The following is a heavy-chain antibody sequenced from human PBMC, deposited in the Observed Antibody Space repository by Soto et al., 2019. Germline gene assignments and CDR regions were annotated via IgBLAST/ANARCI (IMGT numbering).Heavy chain of an antibody. Sequence: QVQLQESGPGLVKPSGTLSLTCAVSGGSVSSSNWWSWVRQPPGKGLEWIGEIYHSGSTNYNPSLKSRVTISVDKSKNQYSLKLSSVTAADTAVYYCARDYMVRGVMRWFDPWGQGTLVTVSS. CDR2: IYHSGST. CDR1: GGSVSSSNW. J-gene: IGHJ5*02. D-gene: IGHD3-10*01. V-gene: IGHV4-4*02. CDR3: ARDYMVRGVMRWFDP.